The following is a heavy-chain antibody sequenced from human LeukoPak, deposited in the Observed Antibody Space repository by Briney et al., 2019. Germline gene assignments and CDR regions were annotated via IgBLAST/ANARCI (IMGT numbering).Heavy chain of an antibody. CDR2: IYYSGNS. CDR1: GDSITSYF. J-gene: IGHJ4*02. V-gene: IGHV4-59*01. CDR3: ARAGSWHNANFDY. D-gene: IGHD6-13*01. Sequence: PSETLSLTCTVSGDSITSYFWSWIRQPPGQGLEWIGFIYYSGNSNYHPSLRSRVTMSVDTPKNQFSLYLRSVTAADTAVYYCARAGSWHNANFDYWGQGILVTVSS.